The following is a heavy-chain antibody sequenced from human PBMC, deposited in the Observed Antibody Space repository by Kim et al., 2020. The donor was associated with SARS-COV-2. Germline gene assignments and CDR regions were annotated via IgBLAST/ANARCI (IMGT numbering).Heavy chain of an antibody. J-gene: IGHJ4*02. CDR2: ISAYNGNT. CDR1: GYTFTSYG. V-gene: IGHV1-18*01. Sequence: ASVKVSCKASGYTFTSYGISWVRQAPGQGLEWMGWISAYNGNTNYAQKLQGRVTMTTDTSTSTAYMELRSLRSDDTAVYYCARHPRDSSYRYEISSSWPWGQGTLVTVSS. CDR3: ARHPRDSSYRYEISSSWP. D-gene: IGHD6-13*01.